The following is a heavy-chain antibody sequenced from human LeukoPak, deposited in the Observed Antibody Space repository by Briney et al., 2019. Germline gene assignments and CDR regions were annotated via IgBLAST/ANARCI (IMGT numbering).Heavy chain of an antibody. V-gene: IGHV1-2*02. Sequence: ASVKVSCKASGYTFTGYYMHWVRQAPGQGLEWMGWINPNSGGTNYAQKFQGRVTMTRDTSISTAYMELSRLRSDDTAVYYCARRGSQYYDFWGNGPSAFDIWGQGTMVTVSS. CDR2: INPNSGGT. CDR1: GYTFTGYY. CDR3: ARRGSQYYDFWGNGPSAFDI. J-gene: IGHJ3*02. D-gene: IGHD3-3*01.